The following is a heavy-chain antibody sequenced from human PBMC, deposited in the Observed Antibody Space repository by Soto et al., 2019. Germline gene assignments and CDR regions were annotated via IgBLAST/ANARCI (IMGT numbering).Heavy chain of an antibody. CDR3: ARDQEVAGTASGY. V-gene: IGHV1-69*08. D-gene: IGHD6-19*01. CDR2: IIPILGIA. CDR1: GGTFSSYT. J-gene: IGHJ4*02. Sequence: QVQLVQSGAEVKKPGSSVKVSCKASGGTFSSYTISWVRQAPGQGLEWMGRIIPILGIANYAQKFQGRVTITADKSTSTAYMELSSLRSEDTAVYSCARDQEVAGTASGYGGQGTLVTVSS.